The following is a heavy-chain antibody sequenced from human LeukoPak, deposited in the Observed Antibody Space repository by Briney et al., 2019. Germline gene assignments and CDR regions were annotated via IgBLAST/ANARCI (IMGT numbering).Heavy chain of an antibody. Sequence: SETLSLTCNVSGGSISSGDYYWSWIRQPPGKGLEWIAYMYYSGSTYYNPSLKSRVTMSADTSKNQLSLKLSSVTAADTAVYYCARPYYYDSRIDPWGQGILVTVSS. CDR2: MYYSGST. CDR1: GGSISSGDYY. V-gene: IGHV4-30-4*01. CDR3: ARPYYYDSRIDP. D-gene: IGHD3-22*01. J-gene: IGHJ5*02.